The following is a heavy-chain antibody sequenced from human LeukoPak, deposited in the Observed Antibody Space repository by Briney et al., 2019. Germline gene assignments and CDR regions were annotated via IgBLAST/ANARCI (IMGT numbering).Heavy chain of an antibody. CDR3: AKDGPEMSTGWYMDV. D-gene: IGHD5-24*01. J-gene: IGHJ6*03. CDR2: IRYDESNK. V-gene: IGHV3-30*02. CDR1: GFTFGSFGSYG. Sequence: GGSLRLSCAASGFTFGSFGSYGLHWVRQAPGKGLEWVAFIRYDESNKYYADSVKGRFTMSRDSSKNTLYLQMNSLRAEDTAVYYCAKDGPEMSTGWYMDVWGKGTTVTISS.